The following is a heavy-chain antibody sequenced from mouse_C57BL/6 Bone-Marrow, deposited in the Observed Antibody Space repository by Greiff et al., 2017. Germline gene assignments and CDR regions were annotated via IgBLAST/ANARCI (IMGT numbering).Heavy chain of an antibody. CDR3: ARHPSTGVIYYAMDY. CDR2: ISYDGSN. CDR1: GYSITSGYY. V-gene: IGHV3-6*01. J-gene: IGHJ4*01. D-gene: IGHD1-1*01. Sequence: ESGPGLVKPSQSLSLTCSVTGYSITSGYYWNWIRQFPGNKLEWMGYISYDGSNNYNPSLKNRISITRDTSKNQFFLKLNSVTTEDTATYYCARHPSTGVIYYAMDYWGQGTSDTVSS.